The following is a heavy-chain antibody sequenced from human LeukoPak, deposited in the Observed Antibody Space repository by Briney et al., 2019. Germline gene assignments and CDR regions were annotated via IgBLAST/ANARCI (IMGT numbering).Heavy chain of an antibody. CDR1: GYTFTSYS. CDR2: ISTYNGNT. V-gene: IGHV1-18*01. D-gene: IGHD6-6*01. Sequence: ASVKVSCKASGYTFTSYSINWVRQAPGQGLEWMGWISTYNGNTNYAQKLQGRVTMTTDTSTSTAYMELRSLRSDDTPVYYCAKDRWRDGSSSFDNWGQGTLVTVSS. J-gene: IGHJ4*02. CDR3: AKDRWRDGSSSFDN.